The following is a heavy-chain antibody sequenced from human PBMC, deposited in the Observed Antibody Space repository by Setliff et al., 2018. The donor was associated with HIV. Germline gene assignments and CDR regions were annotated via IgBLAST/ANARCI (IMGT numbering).Heavy chain of an antibody. D-gene: IGHD1-26*01. V-gene: IGHV4-59*08. CDR1: GGSIRSFY. Sequence: SETLSLTCTVSGGSIRSFYWSWIRQPPGKGLEWIGYIYYSGSTNYNPSLKSRLTISIDTSKNQFSLNLNSVTAADTAVYYCARHQLRGSDPAFDYWGQGTPVTVSS. CDR3: ARHQLRGSDPAFDY. CDR2: IYYSGST. J-gene: IGHJ4*02.